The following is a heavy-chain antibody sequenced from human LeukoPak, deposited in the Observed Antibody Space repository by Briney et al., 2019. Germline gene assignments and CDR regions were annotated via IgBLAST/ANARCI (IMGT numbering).Heavy chain of an antibody. Sequence: EASVKVSGKASGGTFSSYAISWVRQAPGQGLEWMGGIIPIFGTANYAQKFQGRITITADESTSTAYMELSSLRSEDTAVYYCARGWRGSSSDWGQGTLVTVSS. V-gene: IGHV1-69*13. D-gene: IGHD6-6*01. CDR3: ARGWRGSSSD. CDR2: IIPIFGTA. CDR1: GGTFSSYA. J-gene: IGHJ4*02.